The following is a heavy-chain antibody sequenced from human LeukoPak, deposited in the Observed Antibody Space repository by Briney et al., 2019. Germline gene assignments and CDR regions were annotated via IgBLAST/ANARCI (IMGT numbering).Heavy chain of an antibody. V-gene: IGHV3-48*03. CDR2: ISSSDTYT. J-gene: IGHJ4*02. Sequence: GGSLRLSCAASGFTFSSYEMNWVRQAPGKGLEWVSYISSSDTYTNYADSVKGRFTISRDNAKNSLYLQMNSLRAEDTAVYYCARGPYSSGSSADYWGQGTLVTVSS. D-gene: IGHD6-19*01. CDR1: GFTFSSYE. CDR3: ARGPYSSGSSADY.